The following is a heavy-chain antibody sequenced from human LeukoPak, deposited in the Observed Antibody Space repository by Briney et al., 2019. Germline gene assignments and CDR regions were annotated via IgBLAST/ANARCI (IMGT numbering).Heavy chain of an antibody. J-gene: IGHJ4*02. CDR3: TKAKYYHFDY. D-gene: IGHD3-16*01. Sequence: GGSLRLSCVASGFTFGSYGMSWVRQAPGKGLEWVSAISGSDDSTYYADSVRGRFTISRDVSKNTLFLQMNSLRAEDTALYYCTKAKYYHFDYWGQGTLVTVSS. V-gene: IGHV3-23*01. CDR2: ISGSDDST. CDR1: GFTFGSYG.